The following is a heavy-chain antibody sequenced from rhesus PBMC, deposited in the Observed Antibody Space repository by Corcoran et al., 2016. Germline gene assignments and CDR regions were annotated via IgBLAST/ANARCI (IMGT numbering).Heavy chain of an antibody. CDR3: ARAYCTGSGCYFDF. J-gene: IGHJ3*01. D-gene: IGHD2-21*01. CDR1: GYSISSGFY. CDR2: IPYSGST. V-gene: IGHV4-122*02. Sequence: QVQLQESGPGLVKPSETLSLTCAVSGYSISSGFYWSWFRQPPGKGLEWIGYIPYSGSTNYNPSLKSRVTISRDTSKNQFSLKLSSVTAADTAVYYCARAYCTGSGCYFDFWGQGLRVTVSS.